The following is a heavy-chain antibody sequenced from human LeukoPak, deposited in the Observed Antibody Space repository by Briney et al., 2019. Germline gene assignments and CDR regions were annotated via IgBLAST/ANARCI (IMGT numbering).Heavy chain of an antibody. CDR1: GFTFSSYS. D-gene: IGHD3-10*01. J-gene: IGHJ3*02. V-gene: IGHV3-21*04. CDR2: ISSSSSYI. CDR3: ARGITMIRGLIYAFDI. Sequence: PGGSLRLSCAASGFTFSSYSMNWVPQAPGKGLEWVSSISSSSSYIYYADSVKGRFTISRDNSKNTLYLQMNSLRAEDTAVYYCARGITMIRGLIYAFDIWGQGTMVTVSS.